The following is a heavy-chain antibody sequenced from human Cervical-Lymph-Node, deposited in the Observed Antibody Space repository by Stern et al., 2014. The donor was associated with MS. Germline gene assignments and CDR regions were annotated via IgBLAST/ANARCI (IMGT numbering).Heavy chain of an antibody. CDR3: AKDDGYIGFDY. D-gene: IGHD5-18*01. Sequence: VQLVQSGGGLAHPGRSLGLSCAASEFTFSIYAMTWLRQAPGKGLEWVATISASGNSTYFADSVKVRFTVSRDNSNNTVYLQMSNLTAEDTAIYFCAKDDGYIGFDYWGQGTPVTVSS. CDR2: ISASGNST. CDR1: EFTFSIYA. V-gene: IGHV3-23*04. J-gene: IGHJ4*02.